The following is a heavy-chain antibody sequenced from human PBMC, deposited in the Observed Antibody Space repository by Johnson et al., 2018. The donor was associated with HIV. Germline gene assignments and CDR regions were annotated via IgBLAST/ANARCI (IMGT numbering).Heavy chain of an antibody. Sequence: QEKLVESGGGVVQPGRSLRLSCVVSGFTFSNYGMHWVRQAPGKGLEWVAVISYDGSYKYYTAPVKGRFTISRDNSKNTLYMQMNSLKPEDTALYYCARIGGSYLVLWAFDIWGQGTMVTVSS. CDR1: GFTFSNYG. D-gene: IGHD1-26*01. J-gene: IGHJ3*02. CDR3: ARIGGSYLVLWAFDI. V-gene: IGHV3-30*03. CDR2: ISYDGSYK.